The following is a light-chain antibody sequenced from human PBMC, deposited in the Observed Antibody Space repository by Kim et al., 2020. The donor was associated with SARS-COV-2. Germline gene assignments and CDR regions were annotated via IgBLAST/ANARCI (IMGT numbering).Light chain of an antibody. CDR1: HIVSGW. CDR2: DAS. V-gene: IGKV1-5*01. J-gene: IGKJ1*01. Sequence: AAVGDRVTVTCRARHIVSGWLAWYQQKPGTAPKLLIYDASTMQSGVPSRCSGSGSGTEFTLTISSLQPDDFASYDCQHYYSQSWTFGQGTKVDIK. CDR3: QHYYSQSWT.